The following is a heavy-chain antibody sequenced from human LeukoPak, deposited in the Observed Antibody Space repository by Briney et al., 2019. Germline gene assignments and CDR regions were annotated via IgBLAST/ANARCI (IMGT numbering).Heavy chain of an antibody. Sequence: GASVNVSCKASGYTFTSYGISWVRQAPGQGLEWMGRIIPILGIANYAQKFQGRVTITADKSTSTAYMELSSLRSEDTAVYYCASRAPQDDYWGQGTLVTVSS. V-gene: IGHV1-69*04. CDR3: ASRAPQDDY. CDR1: GYTFTSYG. CDR2: IIPILGIA. J-gene: IGHJ4*02.